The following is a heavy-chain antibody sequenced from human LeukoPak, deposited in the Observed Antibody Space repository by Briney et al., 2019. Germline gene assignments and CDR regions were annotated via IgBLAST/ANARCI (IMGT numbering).Heavy chain of an antibody. J-gene: IGHJ4*02. V-gene: IGHV4-38-2*01. D-gene: IGHD3-22*01. CDR2: IYHSGST. CDR1: GYSISSGYY. Sequence: PSETLSLTCAVSGYSISSGYYWGWLRPPPGKGLEWIGSIYHSGSTYYNPSLKSRVTISVDTSKNQFSLKLSSVTAADTAVYYCARALDSSGHYDYWGQGTLVTVSS. CDR3: ARALDSSGHYDY.